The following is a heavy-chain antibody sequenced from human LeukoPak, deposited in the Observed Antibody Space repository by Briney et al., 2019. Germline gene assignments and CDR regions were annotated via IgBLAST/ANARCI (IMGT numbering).Heavy chain of an antibody. CDR3: ARKYRRDAFDI. CDR2: ISSNGGST. D-gene: IGHD2/OR15-2a*01. Sequence: PGGSLRLSCAASGFTFSSYAMHWVRQAPGKGLEYVSAISSNGGSTYYANSVKGRFTISRDNSKNTLYVQMGSLRAEDMAVYYCARKYRRDAFDIWGQGTMVTVSS. J-gene: IGHJ3*02. CDR1: GFTFSSYA. V-gene: IGHV3-64*01.